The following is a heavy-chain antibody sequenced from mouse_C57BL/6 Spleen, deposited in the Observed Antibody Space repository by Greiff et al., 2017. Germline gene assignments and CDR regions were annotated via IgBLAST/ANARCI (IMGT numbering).Heavy chain of an antibody. D-gene: IGHD1-1*01. J-gene: IGHJ3*01. CDR3: ARDGSSSAWFAY. V-gene: IGHV14-2*01. CDR1: GFNIKDYY. CDR2: IDPEDGET. Sequence: EVQLQQSGAELVKPGASVKLSCTASGFNIKDYYMHWVKQRTEQGLEWMGRIDPEDGETKYAPKFQGTATRTADTSSNTAYLQLSSLTSEDTAVYSCARDGSSSAWFAYWGQGTLVTVSA.